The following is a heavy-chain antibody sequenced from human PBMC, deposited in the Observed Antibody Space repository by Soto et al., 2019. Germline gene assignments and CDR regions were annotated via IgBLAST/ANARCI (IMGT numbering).Heavy chain of an antibody. CDR1: GGSISSSIYY. CDR3: ARHEFVAVAGNDFDI. D-gene: IGHD6-19*01. CDR2: IYYSGST. J-gene: IGHJ3*02. Sequence: QLQLQESGPGLVKPSETLSLTCTVSGGSISSSIYYWGWIRQPPGQVLEWIGSIYYSGSTYYNPSLKSRVTISVDTSTNQFSLKLSSVTAADTAVYYCARHEFVAVAGNDFDIWGQGTMVTVSS. V-gene: IGHV4-39*01.